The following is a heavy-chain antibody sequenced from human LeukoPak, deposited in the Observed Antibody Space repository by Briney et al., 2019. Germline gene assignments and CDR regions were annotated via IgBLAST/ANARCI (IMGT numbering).Heavy chain of an antibody. CDR2: VYYTGST. D-gene: IGHD2-21*02. V-gene: IGHV4-59*08. CDR1: GASFNTFY. J-gene: IGHJ4*02. CDR3: ARRLGVGDDYFDY. Sequence: PSETLSLTCSVSGASFNTFYWTWIGPPPGGELEGIGCVYYTGSTNYNPSLKSRVTISIDTSKNQFSLGLTSVTAADTAVYYCARRLGVGDDYFDYWSQGSLVTVSS.